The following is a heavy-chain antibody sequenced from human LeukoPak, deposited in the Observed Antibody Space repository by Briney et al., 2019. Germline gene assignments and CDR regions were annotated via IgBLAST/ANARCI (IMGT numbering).Heavy chain of an antibody. Sequence: SVKVSCKASGGTFSSYSVSWVRQAPGQGLEWMGRIIPIFGTANYAQKFQGRVTITTDESTSTAYMELSSPRSEDTAVYYCASKHLRGYSYDPAEVYFDYWGQGTLVTVSS. CDR1: GGTFSSYS. J-gene: IGHJ4*02. V-gene: IGHV1-69*05. CDR2: IIPIFGTA. CDR3: ASKHLRGYSYDPAEVYFDY. D-gene: IGHD5-18*01.